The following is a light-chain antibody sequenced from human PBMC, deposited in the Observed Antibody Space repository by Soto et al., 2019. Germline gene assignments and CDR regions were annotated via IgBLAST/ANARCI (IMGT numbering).Light chain of an antibody. Sequence: EIVLTQSPATLSVSPGERATPSCRASQSISSNLAWYQQKPGQAPRLLMFRTSSRATGFPARFSGSGSGTEFNLTISSLQPEDFGVYYCQQYNNWPRATFGGGTKVDIK. CDR1: QSISSN. CDR3: QQYNNWPRAT. CDR2: RTS. J-gene: IGKJ4*01. V-gene: IGKV3-15*01.